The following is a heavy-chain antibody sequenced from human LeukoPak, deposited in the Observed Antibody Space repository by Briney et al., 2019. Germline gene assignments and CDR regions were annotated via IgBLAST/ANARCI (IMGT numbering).Heavy chain of an antibody. Sequence: SETLSLTCTVSGGSISSGSYYWSWIRQPAGKGLEWIGRIYTSGSTNYNPSLKSRVTMSVDTSKNQLSLKLSSVTAADTAVYYCARVNQVDTAMVDYWGQGTLVTVSS. CDR1: GGSISSGSYY. V-gene: IGHV4-61*02. J-gene: IGHJ4*02. CDR2: IYTSGST. D-gene: IGHD5-18*01. CDR3: ARVNQVDTAMVDY.